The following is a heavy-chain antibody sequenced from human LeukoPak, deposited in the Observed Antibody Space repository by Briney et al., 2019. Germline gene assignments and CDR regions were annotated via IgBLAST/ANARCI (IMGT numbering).Heavy chain of an antibody. J-gene: IGHJ3*02. V-gene: IGHV3-48*04. CDR1: GFTFSSYS. CDR3: ARALRGATENAFDI. Sequence: GGSLRLSCAASGFTFSSYSMNWVRQAPWKGLEWVSYISSSSSTIYYADSVKGRFTISRDNAKNSLYLQMNSLRAEDTAVYYCARALRGATENAFDIWGQGTMVTVSS. D-gene: IGHD3-10*01. CDR2: ISSSSSTI.